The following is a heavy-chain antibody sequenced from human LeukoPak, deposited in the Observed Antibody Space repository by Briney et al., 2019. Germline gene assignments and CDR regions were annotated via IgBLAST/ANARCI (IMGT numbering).Heavy chain of an antibody. J-gene: IGHJ5*02. V-gene: IGHV1-2*06. CDR2: INSKSGGT. D-gene: IGHD2-15*01. Sequence: ASVKVSCKASGYTFTDYYMHWVRQASGQGLEWMGRINSKSGGTTYAQNFQGRVTMTRDTSISTAYMELSRLRSDDTAVYYCARSRSGGENWFDPWGQGTLVTVSS. CDR3: ARSRSGGENWFDP. CDR1: GYTFTDYY.